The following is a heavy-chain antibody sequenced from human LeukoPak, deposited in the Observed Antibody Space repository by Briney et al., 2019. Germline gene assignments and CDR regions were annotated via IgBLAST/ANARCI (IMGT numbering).Heavy chain of an antibody. Sequence: GGSLRLSCAASGFTLSYYWMSWVRQAPGKGLEWVANIKQDGSEKYYVDSVKGRFTISRDNAKNSLYLQMNSLRAEDTAVYYCARGGLKYYFDYWGQGTLVTVSS. D-gene: IGHD3-10*01. CDR1: GFTLSYYW. J-gene: IGHJ4*02. V-gene: IGHV3-7*01. CDR2: IKQDGSEK. CDR3: ARGGLKYYFDY.